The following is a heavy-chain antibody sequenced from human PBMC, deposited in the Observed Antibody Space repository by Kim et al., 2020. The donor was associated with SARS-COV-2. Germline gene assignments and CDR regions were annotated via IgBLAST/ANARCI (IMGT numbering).Heavy chain of an antibody. CDR3: TRGRPGIKLWSHTNDY. J-gene: IGHJ4*02. Sequence: SETLSLTCAVYGGSFSDYYWSWIRQPPGKGLEWIGAIIHSGNSNYNPSLKSQVTISVDTSKNQFSLKLSSVTAADTAVYYCTRGRPGIKLWSHTNDYWGQGTLVTVSS. CDR2: IIHSGNS. CDR1: GGSFSDYY. D-gene: IGHD5-18*01. V-gene: IGHV4-34*01.